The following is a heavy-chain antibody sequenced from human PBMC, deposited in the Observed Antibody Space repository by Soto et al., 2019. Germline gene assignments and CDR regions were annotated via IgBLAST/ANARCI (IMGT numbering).Heavy chain of an antibody. CDR3: ARDNLAFDI. V-gene: IGHV3-11*01. J-gene: IGHJ3*02. CDR2: ISYSGSTI. CDR1: GFTFSDYY. Sequence: GGSLTLACSAAGFTFSDYYMSWIRQAPGKGLEWVSYISYSGSTIYYADSVKGRFTISRDNAKISLYLQMNSLRAEDTAVYYCARDNLAFDIWGQGTMVTVSS.